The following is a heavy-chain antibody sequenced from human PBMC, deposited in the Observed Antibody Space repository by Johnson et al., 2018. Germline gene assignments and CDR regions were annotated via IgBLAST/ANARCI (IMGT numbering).Heavy chain of an antibody. J-gene: IGHJ3*02. Sequence: VQLVESGGGVVQPGRSLRLSCAVSGFIFSRYAMNWVRQAPGKGLEWVAVISYDGSNKYYADSVKGRFTVSRDDSRNTLYLQMNSLRAEDTAVYYCARETGYIYGWNDAFDIWGQGTMVTVSS. CDR1: GFIFSRYA. CDR3: ARETGYIYGWNDAFDI. V-gene: IGHV3-30*04. CDR2: ISYDGSNK. D-gene: IGHD5-18*01.